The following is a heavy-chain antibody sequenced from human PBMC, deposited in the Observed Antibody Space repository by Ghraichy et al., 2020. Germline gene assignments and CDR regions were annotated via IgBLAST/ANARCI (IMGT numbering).Heavy chain of an antibody. D-gene: IGHD3-10*01. Sequence: GESLNISCAASGFTFSSYAMSWVRQAPGKGLEWVSAISGSGGSTYYADSVKGRFIISRDDSKNTLYLQMTSLRVEDTAMYYCAKDLQSYNGIYDPFDIWGLGTMVTVSS. J-gene: IGHJ3*02. CDR2: ISGSGGST. V-gene: IGHV3-23*01. CDR3: AKDLQSYNGIYDPFDI. CDR1: GFTFSSYA.